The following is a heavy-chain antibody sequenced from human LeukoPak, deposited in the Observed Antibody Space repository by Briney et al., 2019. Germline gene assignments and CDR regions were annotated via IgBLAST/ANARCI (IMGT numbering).Heavy chain of an antibody. CDR3: ARASYYDFWSGYYQYWFDP. CDR1: GYTFTSYA. CDR2: INTNTGNP. Sequence: ASVKVSCKASGYTFTSYAMNWVRQATGQGLEWMVWINTNTGNPTYAQGFTGRFVFSLDTSVSTAYLQISSLKAEDTAVYYCARASYYDFWSGYYQYWFDPWGQGTLVTVSS. V-gene: IGHV7-4-1*02. J-gene: IGHJ5*02. D-gene: IGHD3-3*01.